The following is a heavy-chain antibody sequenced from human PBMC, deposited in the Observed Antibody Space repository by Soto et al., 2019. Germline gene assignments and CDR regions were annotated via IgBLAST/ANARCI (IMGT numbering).Heavy chain of an antibody. J-gene: IGHJ4*02. CDR2: IRSKAYGGTT. CDR1: GFTFGDYT. V-gene: IGHV3-49*03. Sequence: EVQLVESGGGVVQPGRSLRLSCTASGFTFGDYTMSWFRQAPGKGLEWVGFIRSKAYGGTTEYAASVKGRFTVSRDDSKSTDYLQMNSLKTDDTAVYYCSTVALVAAASFDYWGQGTLVTGSS. D-gene: IGHD2-15*01. CDR3: STVALVAAASFDY.